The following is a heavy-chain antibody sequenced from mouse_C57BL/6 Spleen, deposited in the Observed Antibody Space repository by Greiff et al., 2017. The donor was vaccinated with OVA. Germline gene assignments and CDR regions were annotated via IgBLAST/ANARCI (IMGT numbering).Heavy chain of an antibody. CDR3: ARGYYDYDRDYFDY. CDR1: GYSFTDYN. D-gene: IGHD2-4*01. Sequence: EVKLLESGPELVKPGASVKISCKASGYSFTDYNMNWVKQSNGKSLEWIGVINPNYGTTSYNQKFKGKATLTVDQSSSTAYMQLNSLTSEDSAVYYCARGYYDYDRDYFDYWGQGTTLTVSS. J-gene: IGHJ2*01. CDR2: INPNYGTT. V-gene: IGHV1-39*01.